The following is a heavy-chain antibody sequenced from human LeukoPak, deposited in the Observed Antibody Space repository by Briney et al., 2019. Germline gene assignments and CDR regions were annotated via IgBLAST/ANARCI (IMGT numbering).Heavy chain of an antibody. CDR2: IGGRDGST. CDR3: AKDGGLWVSAHWGDS. D-gene: IGHD7-27*01. J-gene: IGHJ4*02. V-gene: IGHV3-23*01. CDR1: GFTFSSYG. Sequence: GGSLRLSCAASGFTFSSYGMSWVRQAPGKGLEWVSAIGGRDGSTYYADSVKGRFTISRDNSKNTLYLQTNSLRAEDTAVYYCAKDGGLWVSAHWGDSWGRGTLVTVSS.